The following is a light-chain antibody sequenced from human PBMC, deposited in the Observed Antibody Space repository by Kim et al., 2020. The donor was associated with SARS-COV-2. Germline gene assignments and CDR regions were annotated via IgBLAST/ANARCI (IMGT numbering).Light chain of an antibody. CDR3: SSYTSSSTPVV. Sequence: QSVVTQPASVSGSPGQSITISCTGTSSDVGGYNYVSWYQQHPGKAPKLMIYDVSNRPSGVSNRFSGSKSGNTASLTISGLQAGDEADYYCSSYTSSSTPVVFGGGTQLTVL. CDR2: DVS. V-gene: IGLV2-14*03. J-gene: IGLJ2*01. CDR1: SSDVGGYNY.